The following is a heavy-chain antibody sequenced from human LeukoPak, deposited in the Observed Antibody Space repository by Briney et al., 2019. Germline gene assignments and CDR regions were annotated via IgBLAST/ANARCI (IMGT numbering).Heavy chain of an antibody. Sequence: PSETLSLTCTVSGGSISSGVYYWSWIRQHPGKGLEWIGYIYYSGSTYYNPSLKSRVTISVDTSKNQFSLKLSSVTAADTAVYYCARDAVLLEWLYQPIVWGQGTLVTVSS. J-gene: IGHJ4*02. CDR3: ARDAVLLEWLYQPIV. CDR2: IYYSGST. CDR1: GGSISSGVYY. V-gene: IGHV4-31*03. D-gene: IGHD3-3*01.